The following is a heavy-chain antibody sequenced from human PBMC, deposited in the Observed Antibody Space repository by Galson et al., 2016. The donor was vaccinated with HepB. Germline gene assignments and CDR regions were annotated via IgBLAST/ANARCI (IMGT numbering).Heavy chain of an antibody. J-gene: IGHJ4*02. CDR2: VNIDESAT. V-gene: IGHV3-74*01. Sequence: SLRLSCAASGFSFSKYWMHWVRQAPGKGLVWVSRVNIDESATDYADSVKGRFTISRDNAKKTLYLQMNSLRVKDTAVYYCVRASSAWYYYFDNWGQGTLLSVSS. D-gene: IGHD6-19*01. CDR1: GFSFSKYW. CDR3: VRASSAWYYYFDN.